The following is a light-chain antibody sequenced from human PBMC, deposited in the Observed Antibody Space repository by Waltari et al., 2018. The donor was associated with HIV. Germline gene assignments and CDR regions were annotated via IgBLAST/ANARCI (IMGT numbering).Light chain of an antibody. CDR1: QSISGY. J-gene: IGKJ1*01. CDR3: QQGYNFPRT. CDR2: GTS. V-gene: IGKV1-39*01. Sequence: DIQMTQSPSSLSASVGDRVTLTCRASQSISGYLSWYQQKPGKAPMLLIYGTSTLQSGVPSRFSGSGRGTDFTLTITSLQPEDFATYYCQQGYNFPRTFGQGTRVEIK.